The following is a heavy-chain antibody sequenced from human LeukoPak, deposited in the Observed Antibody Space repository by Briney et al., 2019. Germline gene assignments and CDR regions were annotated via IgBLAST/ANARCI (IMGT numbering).Heavy chain of an antibody. J-gene: IGHJ4*02. V-gene: IGHV4-38-2*02. CDR2: IYYSGST. CDR3: ARRGFNYYDSSGYSYFDY. D-gene: IGHD3-22*01. CDR1: GYSISSGYY. Sequence: SETLSLTCTVSGYSISSGYYWGCIRQPPGKGLEWIGSIYYSGSTYYNPSLKSRVTISVDTTKNQFSLKLSSVTAADTAVYYCARRGFNYYDSSGYSYFDYWGQGTLVTVSS.